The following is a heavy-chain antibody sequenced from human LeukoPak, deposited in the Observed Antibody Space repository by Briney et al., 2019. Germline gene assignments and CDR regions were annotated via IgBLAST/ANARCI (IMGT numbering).Heavy chain of an antibody. Sequence: GGSLRLSCAASGFTFSSYAMSWVRQASGKGLEWVSAISGSGGSTYYADSVKGRFTISRDNSKNTLYLQMNSLRAEDTAVYYCAKDLYSSSWYAFDYWGQGTLVTVSS. CDR3: AKDLYSSSWYAFDY. D-gene: IGHD6-13*01. J-gene: IGHJ4*02. CDR1: GFTFSSYA. CDR2: ISGSGGST. V-gene: IGHV3-23*01.